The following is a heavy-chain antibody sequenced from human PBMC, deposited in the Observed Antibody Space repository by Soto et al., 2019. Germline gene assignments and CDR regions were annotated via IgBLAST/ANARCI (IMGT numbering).Heavy chain of an antibody. CDR2: INAGNGNT. D-gene: IGHD3-22*01. J-gene: IGHJ4*02. V-gene: IGHV1-3*01. Sequence: GASVKVSCKASGYTFTSYGISWVRQAPGQGLEWMGWINAGNGNTKYSQKFQGRVTITRDTSASTAYMELSSLRSEDTAVYYCARGSYVKSDSSGYYYGYWGQGTLVTVSS. CDR1: GYTFTSYG. CDR3: ARGSYVKSDSSGYYYGY.